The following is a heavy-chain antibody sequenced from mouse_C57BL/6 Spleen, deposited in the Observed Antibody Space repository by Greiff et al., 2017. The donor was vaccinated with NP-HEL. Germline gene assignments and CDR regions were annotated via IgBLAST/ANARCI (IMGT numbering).Heavy chain of an antibody. J-gene: IGHJ3*01. D-gene: IGHD2-4*01. CDR2: INPNNGGT. CDR3: ARDYDYDEGFAY. Sequence: EVQLQQSGPELVKPGASVKMSCKASGYTFTDYNMHWVKQSHGKSLEWIGYINPNNGGTSYNQKFKGKATLTVNKSSSTAYMVLRSLTSEDCAVYYCARDYDYDEGFAYWGQGTLVTVSA. CDR1: GYTFTDYN. V-gene: IGHV1-22*01.